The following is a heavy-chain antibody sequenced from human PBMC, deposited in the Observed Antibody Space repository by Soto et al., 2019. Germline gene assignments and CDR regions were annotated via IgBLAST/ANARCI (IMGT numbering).Heavy chain of an antibody. Sequence: QLQLQESGSGLVKPSQTLSLTCAVSGGSISSGGYSWSWIRQPPGKGLEWIGYIYHSGSTYYNPSLKSRVTITVDRAKNQFSLKLSSGTAADKAVYYCARAGTDFWSGPVDHWGQGTLVTVSS. J-gene: IGHJ4*02. CDR3: ARAGTDFWSGPVDH. V-gene: IGHV4-30-2*01. CDR2: IYHSGST. CDR1: GGSISSGGYS. D-gene: IGHD3-3*01.